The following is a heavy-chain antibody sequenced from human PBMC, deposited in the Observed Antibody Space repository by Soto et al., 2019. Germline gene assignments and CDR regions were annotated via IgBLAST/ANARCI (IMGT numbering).Heavy chain of an antibody. Sequence: SVKVSCKASGGTFSSYAISWVRQSPGQGLEWMGGIIPIFGTANYAQKFQGRVTITADESTSTAYMELSSLRSEDTAVYYCARDRKAYGGNSGAFDIWGQGTMVTVSS. CDR1: GGTFSSYA. CDR3: ARDRKAYGGNSGAFDI. V-gene: IGHV1-69*13. J-gene: IGHJ3*02. CDR2: IIPIFGTA. D-gene: IGHD4-17*01.